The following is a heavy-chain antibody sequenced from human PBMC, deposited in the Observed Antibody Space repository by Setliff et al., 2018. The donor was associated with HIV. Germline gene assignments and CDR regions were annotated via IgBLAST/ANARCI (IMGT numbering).Heavy chain of an antibody. Sequence: ASVKVSCKASGYTFTTYGVNWVRQAPGQGLEWMGWINSYNGNTKFAQKFQGRVTMTTDTSTTTAFMELRSLRSEDTAIYYCARGLGNFVPDLIGYFDYWGQGTLVTVSS. CDR2: INSYNGNT. J-gene: IGHJ4*02. V-gene: IGHV1-18*04. D-gene: IGHD3-3*02. CDR1: GYTFTTYG. CDR3: ARGLGNFVPDLIGYFDY.